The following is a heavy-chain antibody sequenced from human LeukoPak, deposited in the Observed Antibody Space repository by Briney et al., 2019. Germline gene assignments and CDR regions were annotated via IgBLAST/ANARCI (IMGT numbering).Heavy chain of an antibody. CDR3: ARDAIYGGIGYIAFALFDH. CDR1: GVTFGDNA. V-gene: IGHV3-7*01. Sequence: PGGSLRLSCTASGVTFGDNAMSWFRQAPGKGLEWVANIKQDGSEKYYVDSVKGRFTISRDNAKNSLYLQMNSLRAEDTAVYYCARDAIYGGIGYIAFALFDHWGQGTLVTVSS. J-gene: IGHJ4*02. CDR2: IKQDGSEK. D-gene: IGHD4-23*01.